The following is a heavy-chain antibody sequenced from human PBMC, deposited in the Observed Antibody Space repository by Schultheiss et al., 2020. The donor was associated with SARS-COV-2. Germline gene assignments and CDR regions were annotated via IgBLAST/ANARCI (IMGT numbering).Heavy chain of an antibody. CDR1: GFTFSSYS. D-gene: IGHD6-19*01. V-gene: IGHV3-74*01. J-gene: IGHJ2*01. CDR2: INSDGSST. CDR3: ARDGRRGSSGWYVNWYFDL. Sequence: GGSLRLSCAASGFTFSSYSMNWVRQAPGKGLVWVSRINSDGSSTSYADSVKGRFTISRDNSKNTLYLRMNSLRTEDTAIYYCARDGRRGSSGWYVNWYFDLWGRGTLVTVSS.